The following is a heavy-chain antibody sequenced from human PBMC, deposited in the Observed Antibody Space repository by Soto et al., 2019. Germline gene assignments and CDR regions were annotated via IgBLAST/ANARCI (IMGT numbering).Heavy chain of an antibody. V-gene: IGHV3-11*01. Sequence: QVQLAESGGGLGKPGGSLRLSCAASGFTFSDYYMSWIRQAPGKGLEWVSYISSGASTIYYADSVKGRFTISRDNAKNSLYLQMNSLRAEDTAVYYCARDLYCGGDCYSPGVDYWGQGTLVTVSS. CDR2: ISSGASTI. J-gene: IGHJ4*02. D-gene: IGHD2-21*01. CDR3: ARDLYCGGDCYSPGVDY. CDR1: GFTFSDYY.